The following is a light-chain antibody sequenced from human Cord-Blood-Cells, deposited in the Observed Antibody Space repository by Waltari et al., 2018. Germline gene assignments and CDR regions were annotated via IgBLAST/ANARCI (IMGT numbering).Light chain of an antibody. CDR2: DVS. Sequence: QSALTQPASVSGSPGQSIPISCTGTSSDVGGYNYVSWYQQHPGQAPKPMIYDVSNRPSGVSNRFSGPKSGNTASLTISGLQAEDEADYYYSSYTSSSTLVFGGGTKLTVL. CDR1: SSDVGGYNY. J-gene: IGLJ3*02. CDR3: SSYTSSSTLV. V-gene: IGLV2-14*03.